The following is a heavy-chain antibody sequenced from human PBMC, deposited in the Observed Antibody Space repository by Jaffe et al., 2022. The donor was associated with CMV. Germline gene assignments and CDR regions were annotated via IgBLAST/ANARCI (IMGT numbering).Heavy chain of an antibody. J-gene: IGHJ3*02. V-gene: IGHV2-70*01. Sequence: QVTLRESGPALVKPTQTLTLTCTFSGFSLSTSGMCVSWIRQPPGKALEWLALIDWDDDKYYSTSLKTRLTISKDTSKNQVVLTMTNMDPVDTATYYCARRYSSSWADAFDIWGQGTMVTVSS. CDR3: ARRYSSSWADAFDI. D-gene: IGHD6-13*01. CDR1: GFSLSTSGMC. CDR2: IDWDDDK.